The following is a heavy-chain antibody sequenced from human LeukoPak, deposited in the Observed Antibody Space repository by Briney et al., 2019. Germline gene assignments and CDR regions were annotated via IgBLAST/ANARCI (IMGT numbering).Heavy chain of an antibody. V-gene: IGHV1-2*02. Sequence: ASVKVSCKASGYTFTVYYMHWVRQAPGQGLEWMGWINPNSGGTNYAQKFQGRVTMTRDTSISTAYMELSRLRSDDTAVYYCARGLHSSSWYYAFDIWGQGTMVTVSS. CDR1: GYTFTVYY. J-gene: IGHJ3*02. CDR2: INPNSGGT. CDR3: ARGLHSSSWYYAFDI. D-gene: IGHD6-13*01.